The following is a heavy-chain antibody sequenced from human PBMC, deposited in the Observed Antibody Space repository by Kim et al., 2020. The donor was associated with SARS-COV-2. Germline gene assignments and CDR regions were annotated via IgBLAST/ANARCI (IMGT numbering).Heavy chain of an antibody. CDR2: VFSGVSST. CDR1: GFTFSSYA. Sequence: GGSLRLSCAASGFTFSSYAMSLVRQAPGKGLEWVSVVFSGVSSTCFADSVTGRFTISRGHSTITLYMQMNTLRAQVKAVSAYATAAIEAAGHVELVDYYG. J-gene: IGHJ6*01. CDR3: ATAAIEAAGHVELVDYYG. D-gene: IGHD6-13*01. V-gene: IGHV3-23*03.